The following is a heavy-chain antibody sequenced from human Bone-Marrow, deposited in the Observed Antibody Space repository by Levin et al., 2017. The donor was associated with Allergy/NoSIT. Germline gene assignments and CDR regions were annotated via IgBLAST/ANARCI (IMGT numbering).Heavy chain of an antibody. D-gene: IGHD6-19*01. CDR1: GLTFSSYS. CDR3: ASGYSSGWYGIDY. V-gene: IGHV3-48*02. CDR2: ITGTSSTI. Sequence: GESLKISCAVSGLTFSSYSMSWVRQAPGKGLEWVSYITGTSSTIYYADSVKGRFTISRDNARNSLYLQMNSLRDEDTAVYYCASGYSSGWYGIDYWGQGTLVTVAS. J-gene: IGHJ4*02.